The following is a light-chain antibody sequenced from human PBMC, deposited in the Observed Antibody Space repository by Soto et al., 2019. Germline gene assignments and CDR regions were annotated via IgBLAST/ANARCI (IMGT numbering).Light chain of an antibody. Sequence: EIVLTQSPGTLSLSPGERATLSCRASQSVSSSYLAWYQQKPGQAPRLLIYGASSRATGIPDRFSGSGSGTDFTLIISRLEPEDFAVYYCQQYGRSPPFTFGPGTKVDIK. CDR3: QQYGRSPPFT. V-gene: IGKV3-20*01. J-gene: IGKJ3*01. CDR2: GAS. CDR1: QSVSSSY.